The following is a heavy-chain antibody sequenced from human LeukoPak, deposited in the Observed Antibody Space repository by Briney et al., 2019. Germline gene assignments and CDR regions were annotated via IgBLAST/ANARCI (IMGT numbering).Heavy chain of an antibody. Sequence: PGGSLRLSCAASGFTFSSYSMNWVRQAPGKGLEWVSYISSSSSTIYYADSVKGRFTISRDNAKNSLYLQMNSLRAEDTAVYYCARVASLVGATWPGYYYGMDVWGQGTTVTVSS. J-gene: IGHJ6*02. V-gene: IGHV3-48*01. CDR3: ARVASLVGATWPGYYYGMDV. CDR1: GFTFSSYS. CDR2: ISSSSSTI. D-gene: IGHD1-26*01.